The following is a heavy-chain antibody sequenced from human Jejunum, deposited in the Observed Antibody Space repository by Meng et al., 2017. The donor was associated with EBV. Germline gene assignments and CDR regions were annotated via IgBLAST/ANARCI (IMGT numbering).Heavy chain of an antibody. CDR2: IYHIGST. Sequence: LPRQKSGSGLVKPSQTLSLTCAVSGDSITRGAYLWSWIRQPPGKGLEWIGNIYHIGSTYYNPSLKSRVTISVDRSKNQFSLKLTSVTAADMAVYYCARGGPDFGDYVPFDYWGQGTLVTVSS. V-gene: IGHV4-30-2*01. CDR1: GDSITRGAYL. J-gene: IGHJ4*02. D-gene: IGHD4-17*01. CDR3: ARGGPDFGDYVPFDY.